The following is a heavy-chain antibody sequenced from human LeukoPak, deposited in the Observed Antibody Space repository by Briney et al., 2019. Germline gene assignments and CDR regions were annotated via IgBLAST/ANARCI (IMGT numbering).Heavy chain of an antibody. V-gene: IGHV3-7*01. CDR3: ARPRPGWSSVMPYFDY. J-gene: IGHJ4*02. Sequence: PGGSLRLSCAAPGFTFSSYGMSWVRRAPGKGLEWVANIKHDGSDKYYVDSVKGRFTISRDNAKSSLYLQMNSLRAEDTAVYYCARPRPGWSSVMPYFDYWGQGTLVTVSS. CDR1: GFTFSSYG. D-gene: IGHD3-16*01. CDR2: IKHDGSDK.